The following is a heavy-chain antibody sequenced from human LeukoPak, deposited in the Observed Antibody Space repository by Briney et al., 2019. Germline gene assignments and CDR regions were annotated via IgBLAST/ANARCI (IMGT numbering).Heavy chain of an antibody. J-gene: IGHJ4*02. Sequence: GGSLRLSCAAAGFTFSNAWISSVRLAAGKWLEWAGRLKSKTDGGTTDYAAPVKGSITISRDDSKNMLYLQMNSLKTEDTAVYYCATGVGTFDYWGQGTLVTVSS. CDR1: GFTFSNAW. CDR3: ATGVGTFDY. V-gene: IGHV3-15*01. D-gene: IGHD1-14*01. CDR2: LKSKTDGGTT.